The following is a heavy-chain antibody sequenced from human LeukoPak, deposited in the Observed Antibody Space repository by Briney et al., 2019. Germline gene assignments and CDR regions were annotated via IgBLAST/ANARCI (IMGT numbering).Heavy chain of an antibody. D-gene: IGHD3-3*01. V-gene: IGHV1-69*01. CDR1: GGTFSSYA. CDR3: ARGYDFWSGDTWFDP. J-gene: IGHJ5*02. Sequence: SVKVSCKASGGTFSSYAISWVRQAPGQGLEWMGGIIPIFGTANYAQKFQGRVTITADESTSTAYMELSSLRSEDTAVYYCARGYDFWSGDTWFDPWGQGTLVTVSS. CDR2: IIPIFGTA.